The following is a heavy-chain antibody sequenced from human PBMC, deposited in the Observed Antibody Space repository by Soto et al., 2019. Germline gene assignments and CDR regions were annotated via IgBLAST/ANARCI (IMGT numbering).Heavy chain of an antibody. CDR1: GGSSSSSNG. V-gene: IGHV4-4*02. D-gene: IGHD3-22*01. CDR3: ARDRVTMIENYYYYGMDV. CDR2: IYHSGST. Sequence: SETLCLTCAVAGGSSSSSNGWSWVRQPPGKGLEWIGEIYHSGSTNYNPSLKSRVTISVDKSKNQFSLKLSSVTAADTAVYYCARDRVTMIENYYYYGMDVWGQGTTVTVSS. J-gene: IGHJ6*02.